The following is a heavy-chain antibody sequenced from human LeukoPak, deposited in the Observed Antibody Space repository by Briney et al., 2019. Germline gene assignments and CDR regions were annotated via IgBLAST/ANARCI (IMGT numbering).Heavy chain of an antibody. CDR1: GFTFSSYA. J-gene: IGHJ4*02. CDR2: IRSSGSTT. V-gene: IGHV3-23*01. D-gene: IGHD3-10*01. CDR3: AKVKLWFGVLLPRDY. Sequence: GGSLRLSCAASGFTFSSYAMSWVRQAPGKGLEWVSAIRSSGSTTYYADSVKGRFTISRDNSKNTLYLQMNSLRAEDTAVYYCAKVKLWFGVLLPRDYWGQGTLVTVSS.